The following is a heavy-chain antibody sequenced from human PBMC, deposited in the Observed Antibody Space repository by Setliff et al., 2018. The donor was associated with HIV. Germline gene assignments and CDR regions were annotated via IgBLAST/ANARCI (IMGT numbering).Heavy chain of an antibody. Sequence: SETLSLTCTVYGGSLSGYYWSWIRQPPGMGLEWIGEINQSGNTNYNPSLKSRVTISADPSKNQFSLKLSSVTAADTAVYFCAGGQDGHSVLFDYWGQGALVTVS. CDR3: AGGQDGHSVLFDY. D-gene: IGHD3-10*02. CDR1: GGSLSGYY. V-gene: IGHV4-34*01. CDR2: INQSGNT. J-gene: IGHJ4*02.